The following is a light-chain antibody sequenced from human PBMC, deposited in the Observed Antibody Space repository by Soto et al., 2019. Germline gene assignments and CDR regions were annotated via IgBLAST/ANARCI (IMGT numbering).Light chain of an antibody. Sequence: DIVMTQSPDSLAVSLGERTTINCKSSQSGLKSSNNKNHLAWYQQKPGHPPKLLIYWASTRESGVPDRFSGSGSGTDFTLTISRLQAEDVAVYYCQQYYTTPLTFGGGTRVEI. CDR3: QQYYTTPLT. J-gene: IGKJ4*01. CDR2: WAS. V-gene: IGKV4-1*01. CDR1: QSGLKSSNNKNH.